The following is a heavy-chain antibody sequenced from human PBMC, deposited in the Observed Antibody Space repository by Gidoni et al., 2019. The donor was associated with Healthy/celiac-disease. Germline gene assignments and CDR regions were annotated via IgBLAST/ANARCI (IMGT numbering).Heavy chain of an antibody. D-gene: IGHD5-18*01. J-gene: IGHJ3*02. CDR2: ISAYNGNT. CDR1: GYTFPRYG. CDR3: ARPRGYSYGDKGDAFDI. Sequence: HVQLVQSGAEVKKPGASVKVSCKASGYTFPRYGISWVRQAPGQGLEWMGWISAYNGNTNYAQKLQGRVTMTKDTSTSTAYRELRSLRSDDTAVYYCARPRGYSYGDKGDAFDIWGQGTMVTVSS. V-gene: IGHV1-18*04.